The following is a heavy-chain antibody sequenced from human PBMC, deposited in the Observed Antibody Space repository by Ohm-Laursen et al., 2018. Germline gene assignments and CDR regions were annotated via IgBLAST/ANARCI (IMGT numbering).Heavy chain of an antibody. Sequence: GSLRLSCTASGFTFSTYAMSWVRQAPGQGLEWVSTFVGSGGSTDYADSVKGRFTISRDNSKNTLYLQMNSLRAEDTAVYYCAKQPLVVTGGHDAFDIWGQGTMVTVSS. J-gene: IGHJ3*02. CDR3: AKQPLVVTGGHDAFDI. V-gene: IGHV3-23*01. D-gene: IGHD2-21*02. CDR1: GFTFSTYA. CDR2: FVGSGGST.